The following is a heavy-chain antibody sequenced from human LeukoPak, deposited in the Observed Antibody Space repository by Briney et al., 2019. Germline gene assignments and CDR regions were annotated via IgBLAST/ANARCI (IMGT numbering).Heavy chain of an antibody. V-gene: IGHV3-30*04. Sequence: GGSLRLSCAATGFTLSIYTMHWVRQAPGKGLEWVAGISYDGSNKYYADSVKGRFTISRDNSKDTLYLQMNSLRAEDTAVYYCAGGYYDIKPNSPYSFAYWAREPWSPSPQ. CDR1: GFTLSIYT. J-gene: IGHJ4*02. CDR3: AGGYYDIKPNSPYSFAY. CDR2: ISYDGSNK. D-gene: IGHD3-22*01.